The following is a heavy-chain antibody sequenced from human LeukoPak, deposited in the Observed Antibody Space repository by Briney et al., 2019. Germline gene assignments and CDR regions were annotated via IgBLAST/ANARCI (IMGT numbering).Heavy chain of an antibody. Sequence: ASVKVSCKASGYTFTSYYMHWVRQAPGQGLEWMGIINPSGGSTSYAQKFQGRVTMPRDTSTSTVYMELSSLRSEDTAVYYCARDATSYYYDSSGPPDYWGQGTLVTVSS. V-gene: IGHV1-46*01. J-gene: IGHJ4*02. CDR2: INPSGGST. D-gene: IGHD3-22*01. CDR3: ARDATSYYYDSSGPPDY. CDR1: GYTFTSYY.